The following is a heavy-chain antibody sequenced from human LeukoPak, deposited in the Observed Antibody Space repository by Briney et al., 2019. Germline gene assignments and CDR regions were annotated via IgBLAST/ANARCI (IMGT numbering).Heavy chain of an antibody. V-gene: IGHV3-23*01. Sequence: GGSLRLSCAASGFXFRNYVMSWVRQAPGKGLEWVSSISDSGTSTFYADSVKGRFTISRDNAKNTLYLQMNSLRSEDTAVYYCARGVVVGATSALGHWGQGTLVTVSS. CDR2: ISDSGTST. CDR3: ARGVVVGATSALGH. D-gene: IGHD1-26*01. J-gene: IGHJ4*02. CDR1: GFXFRNYV.